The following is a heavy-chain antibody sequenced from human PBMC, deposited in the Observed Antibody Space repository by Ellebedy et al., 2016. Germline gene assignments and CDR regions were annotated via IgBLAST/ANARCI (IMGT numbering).Heavy chain of an antibody. D-gene: IGHD2-15*01. CDR2: IYTSGST. CDR1: GGSISSYY. J-gene: IGHJ5*02. Sequence: SETLSLTCTVSGGSISSYYLSWIRQPAGKGLEWIGRIYTSGSTNYNPSLKSRVTMSVDTSKNQFSLKLSSVTAADTAVYYCARVDCSGGSCYSGWFDPWGQGTLVTVSS. CDR3: ARVDCSGGSCYSGWFDP. V-gene: IGHV4-4*07.